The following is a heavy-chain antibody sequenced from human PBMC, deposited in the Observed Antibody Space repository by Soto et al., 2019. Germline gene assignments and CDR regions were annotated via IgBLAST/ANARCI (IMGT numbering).Heavy chain of an antibody. Sequence: EVQLLEAGGGLVQPGGSLSLSCAASGFTFSSYTMSWVRQAPGKGLEWVSGISATGGSTYYADSVNGRFTFSRDNSKNTLYLQMNSLRAEDTAVYYCAKGFIRDCGGDCTVDTWGQGTLVTVSS. CDR2: ISATGGST. CDR3: AKGFIRDCGGDCTVDT. CDR1: GFTFSSYT. V-gene: IGHV3-23*01. D-gene: IGHD2-21*02. J-gene: IGHJ5*02.